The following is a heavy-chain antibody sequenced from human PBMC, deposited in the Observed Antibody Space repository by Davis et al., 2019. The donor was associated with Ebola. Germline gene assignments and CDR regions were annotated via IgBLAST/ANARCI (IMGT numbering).Heavy chain of an antibody. J-gene: IGHJ4*02. D-gene: IGHD2-15*01. CDR2: ISGSGGST. CDR3: AKTDCSGGSCYSVDY. V-gene: IGHV3-23*01. Sequence: GESLKISCAASGFTSYNYAITWVRQAPGKGLEWVSAISGSGGSTYYADSVKGRFTISRDNSKNTLYLQMNSLRAEDTAVYYCAKTDCSGGSCYSVDYWGQGTLVTVSS. CDR1: GFTSYNYA.